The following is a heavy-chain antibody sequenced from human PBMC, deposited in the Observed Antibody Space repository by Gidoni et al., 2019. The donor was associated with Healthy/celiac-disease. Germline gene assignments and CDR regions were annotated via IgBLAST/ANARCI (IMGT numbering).Heavy chain of an antibody. V-gene: IGHV3-11*06. D-gene: IGHD6-19*01. CDR3: ASGAVAGTH. Sequence: QVQLVESGGCLVTPGGSLRLSCAASGFTFSDYYMSWIRQAPGKGLEWVSNIRSSSSYTNNADAVQGRFTISRDNAKNSLYLQMNSLRAEDTAVYYCASGAVAGTHWGQGTLVTVSS. CDR2: IRSSSSYT. CDR1: GFTFSDYY. J-gene: IGHJ4*02.